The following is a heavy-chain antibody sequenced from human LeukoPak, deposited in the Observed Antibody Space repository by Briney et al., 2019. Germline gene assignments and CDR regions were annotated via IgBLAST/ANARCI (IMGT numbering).Heavy chain of an antibody. J-gene: IGHJ4*02. CDR1: GFTFSSYE. CDR2: ISSSGSTI. CDR3: ARASNVLLWFGELFSLDY. V-gene: IGHV3-48*03. D-gene: IGHD3-10*01. Sequence: GGSLRLSCAASGFTFSSYEMNWVRQAPGKGLGWVSYISSSGSTIYYADSVKGRFTISRDNAKNSLYLQMNSLRAEDTAVYYCARASNVLLWFGELFSLDYWGQGTLVTVSS.